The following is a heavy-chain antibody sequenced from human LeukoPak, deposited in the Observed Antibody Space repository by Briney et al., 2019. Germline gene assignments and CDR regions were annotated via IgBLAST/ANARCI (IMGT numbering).Heavy chain of an antibody. V-gene: IGHV4-39*07. CDR1: AGSISSTSYS. J-gene: IGHJ4*02. Sequence: SETLSLTCTVSAGSISSTSYSWGWIRQPPGKGLEWIGSVYYSGSTYYNPSLKSRVTISVDTSKNQFSLKLSSVTAADTAVYYCARDKRQASGRGLDYWGQGTLVTVSS. CDR2: VYYSGST. CDR3: ARDKRQASGRGLDY. D-gene: IGHD1-1*01.